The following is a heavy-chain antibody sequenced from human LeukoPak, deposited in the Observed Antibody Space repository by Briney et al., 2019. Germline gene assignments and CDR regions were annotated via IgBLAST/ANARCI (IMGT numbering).Heavy chain of an antibody. CDR1: GGSISSYY. CDR2: IYYSGST. D-gene: IGHD2-2*01. V-gene: IGHV4-59*01. Sequence: PSETLSLTCTVSGGSISSYYWSWIRQPPGKGLEWIGYIYYSGSTNYNPSLKSRVTISVDTSKNQFSLKLSSVTAADTAVYYCARAIIGYCSSTSCYSRGFDYWGQGTLVTVSS. J-gene: IGHJ4*02. CDR3: ARAIIGYCSSTSCYSRGFDY.